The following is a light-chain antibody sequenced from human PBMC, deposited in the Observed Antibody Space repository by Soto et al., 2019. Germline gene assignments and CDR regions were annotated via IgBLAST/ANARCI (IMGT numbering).Light chain of an antibody. CDR2: EVS. V-gene: IGLV2-14*01. CDR3: SSFTSAYTFV. Sequence: QSALTQPASVSGSAGQSIAISCTGTSXDVGGYNYVSWYQQHPGKDPKLLLSEVSKRPSGVSDRFSGSKSGNTASLTISGLQTQDEADYYCSSFTSAYTFVLGTGTKVTVL. J-gene: IGLJ1*01. CDR1: SXDVGGYNY.